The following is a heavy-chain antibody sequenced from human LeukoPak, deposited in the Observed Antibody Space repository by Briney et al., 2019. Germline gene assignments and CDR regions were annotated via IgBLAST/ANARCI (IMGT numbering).Heavy chain of an antibody. Sequence: ASVKVSCKASGYTFTTYYIHWVRQAPGQGLEWMGIINPSGGSTTYAQKFQGRITMTRDTSTSTVYMELSSLRSEDPAVYYCALSIPATGYYFDYWGQGTLVTVSP. CDR2: INPSGGST. CDR3: ALSIPATGYYFDY. D-gene: IGHD6-13*01. V-gene: IGHV1-46*01. CDR1: GYTFTTYY. J-gene: IGHJ4*02.